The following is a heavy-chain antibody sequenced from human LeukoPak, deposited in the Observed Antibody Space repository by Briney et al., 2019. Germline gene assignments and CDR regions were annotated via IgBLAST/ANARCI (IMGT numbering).Heavy chain of an antibody. J-gene: IGHJ4*02. CDR1: GFTFSSYV. V-gene: IGHV3-21*01. CDR2: ISSSSTYI. Sequence: GGSLRLSCAASGFTFSSYVMNWVRQAPGKWLEWVSSISSSSTYIYYADSLKGRFTISRDNAKNSLYLQMNSLRTDDTAVYYCARLRGGVAGSYYFGCWGQGTLVTVSS. D-gene: IGHD6-19*01. CDR3: ARLRGGVAGSYYFGC.